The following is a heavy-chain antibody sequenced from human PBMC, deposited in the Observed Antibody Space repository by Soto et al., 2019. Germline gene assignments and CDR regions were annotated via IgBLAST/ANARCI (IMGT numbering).Heavy chain of an antibody. CDR1: GFTFSSYW. CDR3: ARGARNYYYFDY. CDR2: IYTDGSRA. D-gene: IGHD1-7*01. J-gene: IGHJ4*02. V-gene: IGHV3-74*01. Sequence: EVQLVESGGGLVQPGGSLRLSCAASGFTFSSYWMHWVRQAPGKGLVWVSRIYTDGSRADYADSVKGRFTISRDNAKNTVYLQVNSLGAEDTAVYYWARGARNYYYFDYWGQGTLVTVSS.